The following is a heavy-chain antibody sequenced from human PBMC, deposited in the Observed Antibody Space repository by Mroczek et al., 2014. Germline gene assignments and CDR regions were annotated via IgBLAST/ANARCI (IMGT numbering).Heavy chain of an antibody. Sequence: EVQLLETGGGLVKPGGSLRLSCAASGFTFSSYSMNWVRQAPGKGLEWVSSISSSSSYIYYADSVKGRFTISRDNAKNSLYLQMNSLRAEDTAVYYCARFSYQLLSYYGMDVWGQGTTVTVSS. CDR2: ISSSSSYI. J-gene: IGHJ6*02. CDR1: GFTFSSYS. CDR3: ARFSYQLLSYYGMDV. V-gene: IGHV3-21*01. D-gene: IGHD2-2*01.